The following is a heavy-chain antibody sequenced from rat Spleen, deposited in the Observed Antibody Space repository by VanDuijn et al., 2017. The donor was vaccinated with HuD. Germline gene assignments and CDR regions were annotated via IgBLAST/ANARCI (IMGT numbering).Heavy chain of an antibody. CDR3: ATYFGYNLNWFAY. CDR1: GFIFSNYD. CDR2: ISYDGSTT. J-gene: IGHJ3*01. D-gene: IGHD1-9*01. Sequence: EVQLVESGGGLVQPGRSIKLSCGASGFIFSNYDMTWVRQAPTKGLEWVASISYDGSTTYYRDSVKGRFTISRDNGNDTLYLQMDSLRSKDTATYYCATYFGYNLNWFAYWGQGTLVTVSS. V-gene: IGHV5-25*01.